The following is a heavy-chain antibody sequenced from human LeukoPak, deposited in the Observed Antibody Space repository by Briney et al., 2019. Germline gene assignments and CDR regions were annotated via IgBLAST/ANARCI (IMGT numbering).Heavy chain of an antibody. CDR1: GYTFTTYW. J-gene: IGHJ4*02. D-gene: IGHD6-19*01. V-gene: IGHV5-51*01. CDR2: IYPGDSHT. CDR3: ARRSSGTFFFGY. Sequence: GESLKISCKASGYTFTTYWIGWVRQMPGKGLEWMGIIYPGDSHTRYSPSFQGQVTISADKSTSTAYLQWSSLKASDTAMYYCARRSSGTFFFGYWGQGTLVTVSS.